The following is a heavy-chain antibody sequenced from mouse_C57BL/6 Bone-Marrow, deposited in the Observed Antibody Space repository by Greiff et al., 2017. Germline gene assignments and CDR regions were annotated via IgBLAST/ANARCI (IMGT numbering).Heavy chain of an antibody. CDR3: ARWDYDYDGGFAY. Sequence: QVQLQQPGAELVRPGSSVKLSCKASGYTFTSYWMHWVKQRPIQGLEWIGNIDPSDSETHYNQKFKDKATLTVYKSSSTAYMQLSSLTSEDSAVYYCARWDYDYDGGFAYWGQGTLVTVSA. V-gene: IGHV1-52*01. CDR2: IDPSDSET. D-gene: IGHD2-4*01. CDR1: GYTFTSYW. J-gene: IGHJ3*01.